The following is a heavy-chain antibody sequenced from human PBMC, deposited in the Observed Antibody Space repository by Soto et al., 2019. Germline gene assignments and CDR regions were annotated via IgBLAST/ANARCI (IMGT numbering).Heavy chain of an antibody. CDR2: ISGYNGNT. J-gene: IGHJ6*02. CDR1: GYSFTTYG. Sequence: QVQLVQSGGEVKKPGASVKVSCKTSGYSFTTYGISWVRQAPGQGLEWMGWISGYNGNTNYAQKFQGRVTMTTDTSXXTAYMELRSLRSDDTAVYYCASEGPATYYYYGMDVWGQGTTVTVSS. V-gene: IGHV1-18*01. CDR3: ASEGPATYYYYGMDV.